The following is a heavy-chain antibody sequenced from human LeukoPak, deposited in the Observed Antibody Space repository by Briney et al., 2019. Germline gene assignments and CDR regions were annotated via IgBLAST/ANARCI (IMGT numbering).Heavy chain of an antibody. CDR3: AKEMIVTVTTFYYYGMDV. J-gene: IGHJ6*02. Sequence: GGSLRLSRAASGFTFNSYAMSWVRQAPGKGLEWVSAISGSGGNTHYGDSAKGRFTISRDNSKNTVYLQMNSLRAEDTAVYYCAKEMIVTVTTFYYYGMDVWGQGTTVIVSS. CDR2: ISGSGGNT. D-gene: IGHD4-17*01. CDR1: GFTFNSYA. V-gene: IGHV3-23*01.